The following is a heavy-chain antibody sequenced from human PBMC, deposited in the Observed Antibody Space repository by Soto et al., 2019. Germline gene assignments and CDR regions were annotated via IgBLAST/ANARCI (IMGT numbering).Heavy chain of an antibody. Sequence: GESLKISCAASGFTFSSYWMSWVRQAPGKGLEWVANIKQDGSEKYYVDSVKGRFTISRDNAKNSLYLQMNSLRAEDTAVYYCARAASMYSSSWFDYWGQGTLVTVSS. CDR3: ARAASMYSSSWFDY. D-gene: IGHD6-13*01. V-gene: IGHV3-7*01. J-gene: IGHJ4*02. CDR2: IKQDGSEK. CDR1: GFTFSSYW.